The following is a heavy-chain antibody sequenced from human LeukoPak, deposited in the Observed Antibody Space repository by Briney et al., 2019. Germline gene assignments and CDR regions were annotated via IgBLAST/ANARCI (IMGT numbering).Heavy chain of an antibody. CDR1: GFTFSSYG. CDR2: IKSKTDGGTT. V-gene: IGHV3-15*01. CDR3: RSGIDY. Sequence: GGSLRLSCAASGFTFSSYGFSWVRQAPGKGLEWVGRIKSKTDGGTTDYAAPVKGRFTISRDDSKNTLYLQMNSLKTEDTAVYYCRSGIDYWGQGTLVTVSS. J-gene: IGHJ4*02.